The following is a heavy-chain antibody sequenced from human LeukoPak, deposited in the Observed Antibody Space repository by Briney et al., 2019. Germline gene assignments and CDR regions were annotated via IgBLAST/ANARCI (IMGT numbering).Heavy chain of an antibody. CDR2: IYDSGSP. CDR3: ASAPADSGYVDNAFDI. V-gene: IGHV4-30-4*07. CDR1: GGSISSGGYP. J-gene: IGHJ3*02. Sequence: SSETLSLTCAVSGGSISSGGYPWRWIRQPPGKGLEWSGYIYDSGSPHYNPSLKRRVTITVETSKNQLSLKLSSVTAADTAVYYCASAPADSGYVDNAFDIWGQGTMVTVSS. D-gene: IGHD5-12*01.